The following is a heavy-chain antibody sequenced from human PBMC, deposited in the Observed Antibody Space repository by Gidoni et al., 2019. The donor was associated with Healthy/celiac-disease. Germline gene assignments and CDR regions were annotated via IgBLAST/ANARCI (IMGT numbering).Heavy chain of an antibody. CDR1: GGSISSYY. Sequence: QVQLQESGPGLVKPSETLSLTCTVSGGSISSYYWSWIRQPQGKGLEWIGYIYYSGGTNYNPPIKSRVTISVDTSKNQFSLKLSSVTAADTAVYYCARDPRYYYDSSGHWYFDLWGRGTLVTVSS. CDR2: IYYSGGT. CDR3: ARDPRYYYDSSGHWYFDL. J-gene: IGHJ2*01. D-gene: IGHD3-22*01. V-gene: IGHV4-59*01.